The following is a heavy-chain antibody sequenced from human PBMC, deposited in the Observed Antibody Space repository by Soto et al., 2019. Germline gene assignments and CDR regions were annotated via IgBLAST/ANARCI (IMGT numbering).Heavy chain of an antibody. Sequence: SETLSLTCTVSGGSISSYYWSWIRQPPGKGLEWIGYIYYSGSTNYNPSLKSRVTISVDTSKNQFSLKLSSVTAADTAVYYCARHPALTTFGYYYMDVWGKGTTVTVSS. D-gene: IGHD4-17*01. CDR2: IYYSGST. V-gene: IGHV4-59*08. CDR3: ARHPALTTFGYYYMDV. J-gene: IGHJ6*03. CDR1: GGSISSYY.